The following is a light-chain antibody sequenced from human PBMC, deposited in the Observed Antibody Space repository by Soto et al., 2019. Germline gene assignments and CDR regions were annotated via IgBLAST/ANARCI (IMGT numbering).Light chain of an antibody. CDR1: QSVTNNY. J-gene: IGKJ1*01. V-gene: IGKV3-20*01. CDR3: QQYGRSPWT. CDR2: GAS. Sequence: EIVLTQSPGTLSLSPGERATLSCSASQSVTNNYLAWYQQKPSQAPRLLIFGASSRAAGIPDRFSGSGSGTDFTLAIGRLEPEDFAVYYCQQYGRSPWTFGQGTKVDIK.